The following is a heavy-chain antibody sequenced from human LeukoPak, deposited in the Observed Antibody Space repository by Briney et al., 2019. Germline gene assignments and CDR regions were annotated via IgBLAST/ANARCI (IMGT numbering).Heavy chain of an antibody. D-gene: IGHD6-19*01. CDR1: GFTFSSYG. CDR3: ARSVEGSFDY. CDR2: IRYDGSNK. V-gene: IGHV3-30*02. Sequence: PGGSLRLSCAASGFTFSSYGMHWVRQAPGKGLEWVAFIRYDGSNKYYADSVKGRFTISRDNSKNTLYLQLNSLRVEDTAMYYCARSVEGSFDYWGQGTLVTVSS. J-gene: IGHJ4*02.